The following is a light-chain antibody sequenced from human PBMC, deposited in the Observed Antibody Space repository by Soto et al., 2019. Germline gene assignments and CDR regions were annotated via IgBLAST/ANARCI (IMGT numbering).Light chain of an antibody. V-gene: IGKV1-39*01. CDR3: QQTYSTLSIT. CDR1: ESIARH. J-gene: IGKJ5*01. Sequence: DIQMTPSPSSLSASVGDRVTITCRASESIARHLNWYQQKPGRAPNLLIYAASSLQNGVPSRFRGGGSGTDFTLTISNLQPEDFATYYCQQTYSTLSITFGQGTRLEIK. CDR2: AAS.